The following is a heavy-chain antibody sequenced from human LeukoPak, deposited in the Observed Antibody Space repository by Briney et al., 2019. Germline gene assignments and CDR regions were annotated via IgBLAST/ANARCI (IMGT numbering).Heavy chain of an antibody. Sequence: SETLSLTCTVSGGSISSSSYYWGWIRQPPGKGLEWIGSIYYSGSTYYNPSLKSRVTISVDTSKNQFSLKLSSVTAADTAVYYCAREKGPDYYDSSGYYYREGEYYFDYWGQGTLVTVSS. J-gene: IGHJ4*02. CDR3: AREKGPDYYDSSGYYYREGEYYFDY. V-gene: IGHV4-39*07. CDR2: IYYSGST. CDR1: GGSISSSSYY. D-gene: IGHD3-22*01.